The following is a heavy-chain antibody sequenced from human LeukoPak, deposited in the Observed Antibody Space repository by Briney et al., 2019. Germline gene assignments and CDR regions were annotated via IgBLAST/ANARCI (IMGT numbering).Heavy chain of an antibody. CDR3: ARILKGYSGYDFVFDY. D-gene: IGHD5-12*01. CDR2: INHSGST. V-gene: IGHV4-34*01. Sequence: SETLSLTCAVYGGSFSGYYWSWIRQPPGKGLEWIGEINHSGSTNYNPSLKSRVTISVDTSKNQFSLKLSSVTAADTAVYYCARILKGYSGYDFVFDYWGQGTLVTVSS. J-gene: IGHJ4*02. CDR1: GGSFSGYY.